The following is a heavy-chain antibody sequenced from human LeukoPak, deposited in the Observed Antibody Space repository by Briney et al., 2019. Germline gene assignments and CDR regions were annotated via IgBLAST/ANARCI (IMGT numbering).Heavy chain of an antibody. CDR3: ARALNYDILTGYCDY. CDR2: ISSSSSYI. J-gene: IGHJ4*02. Sequence: GGSLRLSCAASGFTLSSYTMNWVRQAPGKGLEWVSSISSSSSYIYYADSVKGRFTISRDNAKNSLSLQMNSLRAEDTAVYYCARALNYDILTGYCDYWGQGTLATVSS. D-gene: IGHD3-9*01. V-gene: IGHV3-21*01. CDR1: GFTLSSYT.